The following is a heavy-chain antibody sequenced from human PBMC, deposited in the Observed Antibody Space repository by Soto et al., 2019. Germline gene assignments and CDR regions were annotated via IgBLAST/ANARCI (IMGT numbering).Heavy chain of an antibody. V-gene: IGHV1-18*01. D-gene: IGHD2-2*01. J-gene: IGHJ5*02. CDR1: GYTFTSYG. CDR2: ISAYNGNT. CDR3: ARDWGGGYQLAYNWFDP. Sequence: QVQLVQSGAEVKKPGASVKVSCKASGYTFTSYGISWVRQAPGQGLEWMGWISAYNGNTNYAQKLQGRVTMPKDTSTSTAYMELRGLRSDDTAVYYCARDWGGGYQLAYNWFDPWGQGTLVTVSS.